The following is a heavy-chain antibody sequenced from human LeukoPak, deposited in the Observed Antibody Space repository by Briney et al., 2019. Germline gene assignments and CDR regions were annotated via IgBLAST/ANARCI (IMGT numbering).Heavy chain of an antibody. Sequence: GGSLRLSCAASGFTFSSYGMHWVRQAPGKGLEWVAVIWYDGSNKYYADSVKGRFTISRDNAKNSLYLQMNSLRAEDTAVYYCAREEYGGDYHYWGQGTLVTVSS. J-gene: IGHJ4*02. D-gene: IGHD4-17*01. CDR1: GFTFSSYG. V-gene: IGHV3-33*01. CDR3: AREEYGGDYHY. CDR2: IWYDGSNK.